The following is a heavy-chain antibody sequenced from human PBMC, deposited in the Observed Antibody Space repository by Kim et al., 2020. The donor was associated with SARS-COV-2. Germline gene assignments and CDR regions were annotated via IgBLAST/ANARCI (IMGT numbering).Heavy chain of an antibody. CDR2: INSDADTT. V-gene: IGHV3-74*01. D-gene: IGHD1-26*01. J-gene: IGHJ4*02. Sequence: GGSLRLSCAASGFTFSSYWMHWVRQAPGKGLVWVSRINSDADTTSYADSVKGRFTISRDSANSTLYLQMNRLRAEDTAVYYCASRRYTGTYYYFDYWGQGTLVTVSA. CDR3: ASRRYTGTYYYFDY. CDR1: GFTFSSYW.